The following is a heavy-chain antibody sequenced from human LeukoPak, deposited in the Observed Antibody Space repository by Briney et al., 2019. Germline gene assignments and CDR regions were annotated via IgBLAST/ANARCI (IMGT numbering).Heavy chain of an antibody. J-gene: IGHJ5*02. V-gene: IGHV1-18*01. CDR1: GYTFTSYG. Sequence: GASVKVSRKASGYTFTSYGISWVRQAPGQGLEWMGWISAYNGNTNYAQKLQGRVTMTTDTSTSTAYMELRSLRSDDTAVYYCARDRDDSSGYYVNWFDPWGQGTLVTVSS. CDR3: ARDRDDSSGYYVNWFDP. D-gene: IGHD3-22*01. CDR2: ISAYNGNT.